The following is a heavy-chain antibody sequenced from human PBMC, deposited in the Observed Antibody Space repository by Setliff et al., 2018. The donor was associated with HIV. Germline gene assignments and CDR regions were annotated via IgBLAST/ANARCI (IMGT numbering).Heavy chain of an antibody. CDR1: GYTFTGYY. CDR2: INPNSGGT. J-gene: IGHJ4*02. D-gene: IGHD4-17*01. Sequence: ASVKVSCKASGYTFTGYYMHWVRQAPGQGLEWMGRINPNSGGTNYAQKFQGRVTMTRDTSISTAYMELGGLRSDDTAVYYCARNYGADSNYFDYWGQGTLVTVSS. V-gene: IGHV1-2*06. CDR3: ARNYGADSNYFDY.